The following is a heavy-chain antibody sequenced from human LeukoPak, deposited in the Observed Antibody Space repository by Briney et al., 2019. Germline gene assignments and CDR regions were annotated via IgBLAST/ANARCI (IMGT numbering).Heavy chain of an antibody. V-gene: IGHV1-69*13. D-gene: IGHD6-13*01. CDR3: ASPRLGAAGPFDY. Sequence: SVKVSCKASGGTFSSYAISWVRQAPGQGLEWMGGIIPIFGTANYAQKFQGRVTITADESTGTAYMELSSLRSEDTAVYYCASPRLGAAGPFDYWGQGTLVTVSS. J-gene: IGHJ4*02. CDR1: GGTFSSYA. CDR2: IIPIFGTA.